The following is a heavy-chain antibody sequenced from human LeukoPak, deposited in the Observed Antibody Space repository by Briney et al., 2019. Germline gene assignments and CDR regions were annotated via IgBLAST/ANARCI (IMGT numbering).Heavy chain of an antibody. CDR1: GYSFTSYW. CDR3: ARYSSSWYYYYGMDV. V-gene: IGHV5-51*01. D-gene: IGHD6-13*01. CDR2: IYPGDSDT. J-gene: IGHJ6*02. Sequence: GESLEISCKGSGYSFTSYWIGWVRQMPGKGLEWMGIIYPGDSDTRYSPSFQGQVTISADKSISTAYLQWSSLKASDTAMYYCARYSSSWYYYYGMDVWGQGTTVTVSS.